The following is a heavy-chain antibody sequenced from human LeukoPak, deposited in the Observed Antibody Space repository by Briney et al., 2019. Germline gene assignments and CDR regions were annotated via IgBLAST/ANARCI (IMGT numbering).Heavy chain of an antibody. CDR2: INHSGST. V-gene: IGHV4-34*01. CDR1: GGSFSGYH. Sequence: SETLSLTCAVYGGSFSGYHWSWIRQPPGKGLEWIGGINHSGSTNYNPSLKSRVTISVDKSNIQFSLKVNSVTAADTAVYYCALRPQWLLHEYWGQGTLVTVS. J-gene: IGHJ4*02. CDR3: ALRPQWLLHEY. D-gene: IGHD3-22*01.